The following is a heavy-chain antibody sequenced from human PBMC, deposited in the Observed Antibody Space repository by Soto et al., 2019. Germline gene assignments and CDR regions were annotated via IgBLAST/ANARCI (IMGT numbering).Heavy chain of an antibody. Sequence: QVQLVQSGAEVKKPGASVKVSCKASGYTFTGYYMHWVRQAPGQGLEWMGWINPNSGGTNYAQKFQGRDTMTRDTANSTADMRLSRLRSDDTPVYYCARPDDNDGIAAAGTQACDIWGQGTMVTVSS. CDR2: INPNSGGT. CDR3: ARPDDNDGIAAAGTQACDI. J-gene: IGHJ3*02. D-gene: IGHD6-13*01. CDR1: GYTFTGYY. V-gene: IGHV1-2*02.